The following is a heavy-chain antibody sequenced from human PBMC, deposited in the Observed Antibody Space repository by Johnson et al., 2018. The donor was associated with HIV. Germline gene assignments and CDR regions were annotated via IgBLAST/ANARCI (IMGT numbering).Heavy chain of an antibody. CDR1: GFTFSSFT. J-gene: IGHJ3*01. CDR3: AKGDPSRYAFDF. V-gene: IGHV3-23*04. Sequence: VQLVESGGVVVQPGGSLRLSCASSGFTFSSFTMSWVRQAPGKGLQWISAISASGASAFYADSVKGRFTMSRDNSQDTLYLQMNSLTVEDTAIYFCAKGDPSRYAFDFWGLGTLVTVSS. CDR2: ISASGASA.